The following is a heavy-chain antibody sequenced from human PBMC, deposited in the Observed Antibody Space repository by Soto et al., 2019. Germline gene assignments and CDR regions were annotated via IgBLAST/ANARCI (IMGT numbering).Heavy chain of an antibody. D-gene: IGHD1-20*01. CDR1: GGSMNNYL. Sequence: PSETLSLTCTVSGGSMNNYLWSWIRQTPGDGLEWIGYIHVTGNTYHNPSLKSPVTISIDASKTQFFLTLTSVTAADTAVYYCARGPFFARYQPVDAWGRGSLVT. J-gene: IGHJ5*02. V-gene: IGHV4-59*01. CDR3: ARGPFFARYQPVDA. CDR2: IHVTGNT.